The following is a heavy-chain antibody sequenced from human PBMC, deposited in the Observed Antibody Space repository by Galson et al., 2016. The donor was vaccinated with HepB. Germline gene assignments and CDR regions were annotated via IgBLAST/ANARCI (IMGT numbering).Heavy chain of an antibody. J-gene: IGHJ6*02. Sequence: SLRLSCAASGFTFGNYVMSWVRQAPGKGLEWVSAISGSGGSTYYADSVKGRFTISRDNSKNTLYLQMNSLRAEDTAVYYCARYYDILTGYSNYGMDVWGQGTTVTVSS. CDR1: GFTFGNYV. D-gene: IGHD3-9*01. V-gene: IGHV3-23*01. CDR2: ISGSGGST. CDR3: ARYYDILTGYSNYGMDV.